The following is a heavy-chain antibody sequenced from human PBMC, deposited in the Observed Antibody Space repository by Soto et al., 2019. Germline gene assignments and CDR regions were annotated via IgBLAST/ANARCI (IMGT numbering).Heavy chain of an antibody. V-gene: IGHV1-2*04. CDR3: ARGYCSGTSCYAANYCYYMDV. Sequence: ASVKVSCKASGYTFTGYYIHWVRQAPGQGLEWIGWINPKSGGTHYAQNFQGWVTMARDTSISTAYMELSRLKSDDTAVYYCARGYCSGTSCYAANYCYYMDVWGTGTTVTVSS. D-gene: IGHD2-2*01. CDR1: GYTFTGYY. CDR2: INPKSGGT. J-gene: IGHJ6*03.